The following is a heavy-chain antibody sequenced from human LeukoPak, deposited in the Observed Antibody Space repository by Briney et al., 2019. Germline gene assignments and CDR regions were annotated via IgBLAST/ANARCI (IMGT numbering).Heavy chain of an antibody. D-gene: IGHD5-24*01. V-gene: IGHV1-69*05. Sequence: GASVKVFCKASGGTFSSYAISWVRQAPGQGLEWMGGIIPIFGTANYAQKFQGRVTITTDESTSTAYMELSSLRSEDTAVYYCARDLKALEGYFDDAFDIWGQGTMVTVSS. CDR3: ARDLKALEGYFDDAFDI. CDR2: IIPIFGTA. CDR1: GGTFSSYA. J-gene: IGHJ3*02.